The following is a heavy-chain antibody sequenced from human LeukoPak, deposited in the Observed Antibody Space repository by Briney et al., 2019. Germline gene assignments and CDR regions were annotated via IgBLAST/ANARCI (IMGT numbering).Heavy chain of an antibody. J-gene: IGHJ4*02. CDR1: GGSISSGSYY. CDR2: IYASGST. Sequence: NPSETLSLTCTVSGGSISSGSYYWSWIRQPAGKGLEWIGRIYASGSTNYNPSLKSRVTISVDTSKNQFSLKLSSVTAADTAVYYCARGGRYYGSGRHNANFDYWGQGTLVTVSS. D-gene: IGHD3-10*01. V-gene: IGHV4-61*02. CDR3: ARGGRYYGSGRHNANFDY.